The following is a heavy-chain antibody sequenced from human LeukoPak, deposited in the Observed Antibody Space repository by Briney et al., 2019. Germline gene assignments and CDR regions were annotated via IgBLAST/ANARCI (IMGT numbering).Heavy chain of an antibody. CDR1: RYTFTSYG. V-gene: IGHV1-18*01. CDR3: ARARGYGTLYYSYMDV. D-gene: IGHD5-18*01. CDR2: ISAYNGNT. J-gene: IGHJ6*03. Sequence: ASVKVSCKASRYTFTSYGISWVRQAPGQGLEWMGWISAYNGNTNYAQKLQGRVTMTTDTSTSTAYMELRSLRSDDTAVYYCARARGYGTLYYSYMDVWGKGTTVTVSS.